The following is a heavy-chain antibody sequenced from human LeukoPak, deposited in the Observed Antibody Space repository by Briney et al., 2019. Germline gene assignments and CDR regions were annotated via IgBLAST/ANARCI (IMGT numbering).Heavy chain of an antibody. Sequence: GGSLGLSCAASGFTFDDYAMHWVRQAPGKGLEWVSGISWNSGSIGYADSVKGRFTIFRDNAKNSLYLQMNSLRAEDTALYYCARSSYYDSSGHFDYWGQGTLVTVSS. J-gene: IGHJ4*02. CDR3: ARSSYYDSSGHFDY. D-gene: IGHD3-22*01. CDR1: GFTFDDYA. V-gene: IGHV3-9*01. CDR2: ISWNSGSI.